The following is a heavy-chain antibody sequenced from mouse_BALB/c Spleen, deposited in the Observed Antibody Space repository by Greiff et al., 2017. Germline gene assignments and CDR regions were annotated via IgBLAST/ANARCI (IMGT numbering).Heavy chain of an antibody. CDR3: AIVLQHGCFAY. V-gene: IGHV1-9*01. CDR1: GYTFSSYW. CDR2: ILPGSGST. Sequence: QVQLQHSGAELMKPGASVKISCKATGYTFSSYWIEWVKQRPGHGLEWIGEILPGSGSTNYNEKFKGQATFTADKSSNTAYMQLSSLTSEDSAVYYCAIVLQHGCFAYWGQGTLVTVSA. J-gene: IGHJ3*01. D-gene: IGHD3-1*01.